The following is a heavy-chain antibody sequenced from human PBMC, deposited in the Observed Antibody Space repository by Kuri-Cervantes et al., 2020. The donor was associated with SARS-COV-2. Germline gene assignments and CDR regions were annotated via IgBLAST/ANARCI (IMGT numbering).Heavy chain of an antibody. J-gene: IGHJ4*02. CDR3: ARLDSNSDY. V-gene: IGHV4-39*01. CDR1: GDSISSPSYY. D-gene: IGHD4-11*01. CDR2: FYYGGST. Sequence: SETLSLTCTVSGDSISSPSYYWGWVRQPPGKGLEWIGTFYYGGSTSYNPSLKSRVTISVDTSKNQFSLKLSSLTAADAAVYYCARLDSNSDYWGQGTLVTVSS.